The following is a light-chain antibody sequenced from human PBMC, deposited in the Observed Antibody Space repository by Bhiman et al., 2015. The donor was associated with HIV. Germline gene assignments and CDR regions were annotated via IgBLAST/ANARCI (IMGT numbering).Light chain of an antibody. V-gene: IGLV1-47*01. CDR3: AAWDDSLSGWV. J-gene: IGLJ3*02. CDR2: RNN. CDR1: DSDIGINS. Sequence: ELTQSPSVSGTPGQRVTIFCSGSDSDIGINSVSWYQQLPGTTPKLLIYRNNQRPSGVPDRFSGSKSGTSASLAISGLRSEDEADYYCAAWDDSLSGWVFGGGTKLTVL.